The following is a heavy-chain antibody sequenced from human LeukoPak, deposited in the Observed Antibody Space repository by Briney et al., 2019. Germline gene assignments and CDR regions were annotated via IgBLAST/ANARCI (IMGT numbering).Heavy chain of an antibody. V-gene: IGHV3-11*04. D-gene: IGHD2-2*01. CDR3: AGNYCSSTSCYGDWYFDL. Sequence: GGSLRLSCAASGFTFSDYYMSWIRQAPGKGLEWVSYISSSGSTIYYADSVKGRFTISRDNAKNSLYLQMNSLRAEDTAVYYCAGNYCSSTSCYGDWYFDLWGRGTLVTVSS. CDR1: GFTFSDYY. CDR2: ISSSGSTI. J-gene: IGHJ2*01.